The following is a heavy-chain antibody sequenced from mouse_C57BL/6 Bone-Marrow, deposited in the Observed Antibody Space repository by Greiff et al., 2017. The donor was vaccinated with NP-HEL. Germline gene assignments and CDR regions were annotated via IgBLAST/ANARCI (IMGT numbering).Heavy chain of an antibody. V-gene: IGHV3-1*02. CDR3: ARGGSVVPHWYFDV. J-gene: IGHJ1*01. D-gene: IGHD1-1*01. Sequence: DVQLQESGPDLVKPSQSLSLSCTVTGYSITSGYNWHWIRQFPGNKLEWMGYIQYSGSTNYNPSLKSRFSITRDTSKNQFFLQLNSVTTEDTAKYYGARGGSVVPHWYFDVWGAGTTVTVSS. CDR2: IQYSGST. CDR1: GYSITSGYN.